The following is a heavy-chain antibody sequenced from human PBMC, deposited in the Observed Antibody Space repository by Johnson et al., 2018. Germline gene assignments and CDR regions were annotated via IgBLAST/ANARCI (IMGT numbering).Heavy chain of an antibody. Sequence: QVQLQESGPGLVKPSETLSLTCTVSGGSISTFHWTWIRQPPGKGLEWIGSISYSGSTNYNPSLKSRVTLSVDTSKNQFSLKLFSVTASDTAAYYCARDNFGLFYNRPTDYYVYYMDVWGEGTTVTVAS. CDR2: ISYSGST. V-gene: IGHV4-59*01. D-gene: IGHD3-3*01. J-gene: IGHJ6*03. CDR1: GGSISTFH. CDR3: ARDNFGLFYNRPTDYYVYYMDV.